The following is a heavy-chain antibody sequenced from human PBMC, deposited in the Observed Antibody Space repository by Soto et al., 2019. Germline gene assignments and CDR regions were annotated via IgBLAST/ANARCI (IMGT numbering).Heavy chain of an antibody. CDR2: FDPEDGET. Sequence: ASVKVSCKVSGYSLTELSMHWVLQAPGKGLEWMGGFDPEDGETIYAQKFQGRVTMTEDTSTDTAYMELSSLRSEDTAVYYCATSDSEWDWFDPWGQGTLVTVSS. CDR3: ATSDSEWDWFDP. D-gene: IGHD3-3*01. V-gene: IGHV1-24*01. J-gene: IGHJ5*02. CDR1: GYSLTELS.